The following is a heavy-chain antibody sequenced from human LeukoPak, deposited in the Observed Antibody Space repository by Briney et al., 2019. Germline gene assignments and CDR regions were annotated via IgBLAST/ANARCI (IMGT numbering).Heavy chain of an antibody. Sequence: GGSLRLSCAASGFTFSSYWMHWVRQAPGKGLVWVSRINSDGSSTSYADSVKGRFTISRDNAKNTLYLQMNSLRTEDTAVYYCTTEYCSGGSCYWLDYWGQGTLVTVSS. D-gene: IGHD2-15*01. V-gene: IGHV3-74*01. CDR2: INSDGSST. J-gene: IGHJ4*02. CDR3: TTEYCSGGSCYWLDY. CDR1: GFTFSSYW.